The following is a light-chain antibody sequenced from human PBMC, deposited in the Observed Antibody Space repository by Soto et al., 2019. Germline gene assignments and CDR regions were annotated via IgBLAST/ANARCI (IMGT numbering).Light chain of an antibody. CDR2: DTS. J-gene: IGKJ4*01. Sequence: DIQMTQSPSSLSASVGGRVTITCQANHDISDYLNWYQQKPGKAPNLLIYDTSNLKTGVPSRFSGSGSGTDFTLTINNLQPEDVATYYCQQYDNLPLTFGGGTKVDIK. V-gene: IGKV1-33*01. CDR1: HDISDY. CDR3: QQYDNLPLT.